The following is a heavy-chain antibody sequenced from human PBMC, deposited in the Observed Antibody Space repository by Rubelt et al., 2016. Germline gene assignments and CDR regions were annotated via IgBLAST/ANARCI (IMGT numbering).Heavy chain of an antibody. CDR2: IDAGNGNA. D-gene: IGHD3-3*01. J-gene: IGHJ4*02. CDR3: TLSGFDY. Sequence: QVQLVQSGAEVKKPGASVNVSCNTSGYTFTNYPIHWVRQAPGQRLEWMGWIDAGNGNARYSQKFQGRVTINSDTFANTAHMELSSLKSEDTAVYYCTLSGFDYWGQGTLVTVSS. CDR1: GYTFTNYP. V-gene: IGHV1-3*01.